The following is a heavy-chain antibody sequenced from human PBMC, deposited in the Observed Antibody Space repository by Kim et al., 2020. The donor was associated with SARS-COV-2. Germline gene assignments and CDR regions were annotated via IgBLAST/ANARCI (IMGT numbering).Heavy chain of an antibody. CDR1: GFTSSNYG. Sequence: GGSLKLSCVGSGFTSSNYGMHWVRQAPGKGLEWVGIVSYEGRNTFYAGSVEGRFTISRDNSKNTLYLQMNNLRAEDTALYYCVKEAAFTTVVVDYYFDFWGQGTLVTVSS. CDR3: VKEAAFTTVVVDYYFDF. CDR2: VSYEGRNT. V-gene: IGHV3-30*18. J-gene: IGHJ4*02. D-gene: IGHD2-15*01.